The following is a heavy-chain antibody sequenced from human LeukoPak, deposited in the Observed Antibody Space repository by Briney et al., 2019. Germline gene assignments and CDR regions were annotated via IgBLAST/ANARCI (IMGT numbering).Heavy chain of an antibody. Sequence: GASVKVSCKASGYTFSSYDINWVRQATGQGLEWMGWMNPRSGNTGYAQKFQGRVTITRNTPISTAYMELSSLRSEDTAVYYCARGLYSSSWYYYYYMDVWGKGTTVTVSS. CDR1: GYTFSSYD. D-gene: IGHD6-13*01. V-gene: IGHV1-8*01. J-gene: IGHJ6*03. CDR2: MNPRSGNT. CDR3: ARGLYSSSWYYYYYMDV.